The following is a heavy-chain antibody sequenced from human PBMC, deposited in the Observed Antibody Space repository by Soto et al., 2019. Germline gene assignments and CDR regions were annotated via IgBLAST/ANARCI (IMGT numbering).Heavy chain of an antibody. J-gene: IGHJ4*02. CDR2: ISYDGSNK. Sequence: TGGSLILSCAASGFTFSSYAMHWVRQAPGKGLEWVAVISYDGSNKYYADSVKGRFTISRDNSKNTLYLQMNSLRAEDTAVYYCARDQYYDSSGPHDDWGQGTLVTVSS. V-gene: IGHV3-30-3*01. CDR1: GFTFSSYA. CDR3: ARDQYYDSSGPHDD. D-gene: IGHD3-22*01.